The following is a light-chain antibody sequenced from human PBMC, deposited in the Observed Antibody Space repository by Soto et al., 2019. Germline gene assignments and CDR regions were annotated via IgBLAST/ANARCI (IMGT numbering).Light chain of an antibody. CDR3: QKRGHWPS. V-gene: IGKV3-11*01. CDR2: DAS. J-gene: IGKJ4*01. CDR1: QSLDNY. Sequence: EIVLTQSPATLSLSPGERATLSCRASQSLDNYLAWYQHKPGQAPRLLIYDASTRATDIPARFSGSGSGTDFTLTISSLEPEDCAVYYCQKRGHWPSFGGGTKVEIK.